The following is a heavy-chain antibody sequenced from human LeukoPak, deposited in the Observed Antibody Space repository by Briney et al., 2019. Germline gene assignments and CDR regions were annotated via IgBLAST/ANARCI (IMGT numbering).Heavy chain of an antibody. CDR3: GRGPLTTPTEY. D-gene: IGHD3-22*01. Sequence: PSVTVSLTCAVYGDSFSGYYWLWTPQPPGRGRVGSGDINHSGRNKYNTSLKRRVTISEETSKNHFFLELSPVAAADPAVYFCGRGPLTTPTEYWGHGTLFPVSS. CDR2: INHSGRN. J-gene: IGHJ4*01. V-gene: IGHV4-34*01. CDR1: GDSFSGYY.